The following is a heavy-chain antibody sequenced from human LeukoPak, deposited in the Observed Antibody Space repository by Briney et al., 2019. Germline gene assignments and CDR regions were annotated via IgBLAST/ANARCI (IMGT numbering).Heavy chain of an antibody. CDR2: LFSGGST. CDR1: GFTVSTNY. Sequence: PGGSLRLSCAASGFTVSTNYMSWVRQAPGKGLEWVSVLFSGGSTYYADSVKGRFTISRDNSKNTLYLQMNSLRAEDTAVYFCARAHIDYYGSGTYRYWYFDLWGRGTLVTVSS. D-gene: IGHD3-10*01. J-gene: IGHJ2*01. V-gene: IGHV3-53*01. CDR3: ARAHIDYYGSGTYRYWYFDL.